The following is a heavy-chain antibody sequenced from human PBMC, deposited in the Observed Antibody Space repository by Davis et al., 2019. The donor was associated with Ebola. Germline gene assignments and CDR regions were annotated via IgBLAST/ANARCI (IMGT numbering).Heavy chain of an antibody. J-gene: IGHJ4*02. CDR1: GFTFSSYG. D-gene: IGHD3-10*01. CDR3: TTQRHGSDDY. CDR2: IWYDGSNK. Sequence: GGSLRLSCAASGFTFSSYGMHWVRQAPGKGLEWVAVIWYDGSNKYYADSVKGRFTISRDNAKNSLYLQMNSLRAEDTAVYYCTTQRHGSDDYWGQGTLVTVSS. V-gene: IGHV3-33*03.